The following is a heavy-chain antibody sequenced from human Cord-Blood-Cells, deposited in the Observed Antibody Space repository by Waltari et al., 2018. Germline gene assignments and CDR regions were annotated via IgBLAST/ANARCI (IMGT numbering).Heavy chain of an antibody. CDR1: GYTFTGYY. V-gene: IGHV1-2*02. CDR2: IKPNSGGT. D-gene: IGHD2-15*01. CDR3: ARVSCSGGSCYFDY. J-gene: IGHJ4*02. Sequence: QVQLVQSGAEVKKPGASVKVSCKASGYTFTGYYMHWVRQAPGQGLEWMVWIKPNSGGTNDAQKFQGRVTMTRDTSISTAYMELSRLRSDDTAVYYCARVSCSGGSCYFDYWGQGTLVTVSS.